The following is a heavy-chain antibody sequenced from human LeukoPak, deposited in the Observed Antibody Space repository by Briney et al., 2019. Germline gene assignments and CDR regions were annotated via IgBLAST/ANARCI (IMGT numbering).Heavy chain of an antibody. D-gene: IGHD3-10*01. Sequence: NASETLSLTCAVYGGSFSGYYWSWIRQPPGKGLEWIGEINHSGSTNYNPSLKSRVTISVDTSKNQFSLKLSSVAAADTAVYYCARLGGGWFGESTFDYWGQGTLVTVSS. J-gene: IGHJ4*02. CDR3: ARLGGGWFGESTFDY. V-gene: IGHV4-34*01. CDR1: GGSFSGYY. CDR2: INHSGST.